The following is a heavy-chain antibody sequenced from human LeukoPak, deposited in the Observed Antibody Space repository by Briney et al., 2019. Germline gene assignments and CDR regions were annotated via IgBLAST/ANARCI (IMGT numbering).Heavy chain of an antibody. CDR1: GFTFSSYA. V-gene: IGHV3-30-3*01. J-gene: IGHJ3*02. D-gene: IGHD3-22*01. CDR3: ARETYDSSGFYAFDI. Sequence: GGSLRLSCAASGFTFSSYAMHWVRQAPGKGLEWVAVISYDGSNKYYADSVKGRFTISRDNSKNTLYLQMNSLRAEDTAVYYCARETYDSSGFYAFDIWGQGTMVTVSS. CDR2: ISYDGSNK.